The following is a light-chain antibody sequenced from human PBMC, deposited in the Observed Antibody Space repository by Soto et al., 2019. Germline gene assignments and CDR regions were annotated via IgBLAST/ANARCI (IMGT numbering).Light chain of an antibody. CDR1: ISNIGKDT. J-gene: IGLJ1*01. CDR3: LSYDSSLSAFYV. CDR2: NDD. Sequence: QSVLTQPPSVSGTPGLRVNISCSGGISNIGKDTVNWYQQLPGTAPKLLMFNDDKRPSGVPDRFSGSRSGTSASLAISGLQSDDEAVYFCLSYDSSLSAFYVFGTGTKLTVL. V-gene: IGLV1-44*01.